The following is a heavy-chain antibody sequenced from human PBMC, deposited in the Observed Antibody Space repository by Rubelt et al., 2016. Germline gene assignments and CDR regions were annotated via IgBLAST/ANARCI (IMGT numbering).Heavy chain of an antibody. Sequence: RGSTNYNPSLKSRVTISVDTSKNQFSLKLSSVTAADTAVYYCARYSTTFSNWFDPWGQGTLVTVSS. CDR2: RGST. D-gene: IGHD2/OR15-2a*01. V-gene: IGHV4-59*01. J-gene: IGHJ5*02. CDR3: ARYSTTFSNWFDP.